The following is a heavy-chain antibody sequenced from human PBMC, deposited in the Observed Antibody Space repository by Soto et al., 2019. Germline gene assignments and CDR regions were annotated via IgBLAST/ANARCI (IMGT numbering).Heavy chain of an antibody. D-gene: IGHD5-18*01. Sequence: ASVKVSCKASGVTFSSYAISWVRQAPGQGLEWMGGIIPIFGTANYAQKFQGRVTITADESTSTAYMELSSLRSEDTAVYYCARVGYSYGFRYYYGMDVWGQGTTVTVSS. CDR3: ARVGYSYGFRYYYGMDV. CDR1: GVTFSSYA. V-gene: IGHV1-69*13. CDR2: IIPIFGTA. J-gene: IGHJ6*02.